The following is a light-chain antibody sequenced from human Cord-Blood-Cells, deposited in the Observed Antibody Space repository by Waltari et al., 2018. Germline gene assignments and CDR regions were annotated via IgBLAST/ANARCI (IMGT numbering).Light chain of an antibody. CDR2: DLS. CDR1: SSDVGRSNY. V-gene: IGLV2-14*01. CDR3: SSYTSSSTLV. J-gene: IGLJ1*01. Sequence: SALTQPASVSGSPGQSVTISCPCTSSDVGRSNYVSWYQQHPGKPPKLMIYDLSNRPSGCSNHFSGSKSGNTASLTISGLQADDEADYYCSSYTSSSTLVFGTGTKVAVL.